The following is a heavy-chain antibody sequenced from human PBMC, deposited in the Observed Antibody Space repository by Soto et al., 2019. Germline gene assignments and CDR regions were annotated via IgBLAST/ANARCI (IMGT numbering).Heavy chain of an antibody. V-gene: IGHV5-10-1*03. CDR2: IDPSDSYT. J-gene: IGHJ6*02. D-gene: IGHD6-13*01. CDR1: GYSFTSYW. Sequence: EVQLVQSGAEVKKPGESLRISCKGSGYSFTSYWISWVRQMPGKGLEWMGRIDPSDSYTNYSPSFQGHVTISADKSISTAYLQWSSLKASDTAMYYCARHVIDSSSRNTPYYYYYGMDVWGQGTTVTVSS. CDR3: ARHVIDSSSRNTPYYYYYGMDV.